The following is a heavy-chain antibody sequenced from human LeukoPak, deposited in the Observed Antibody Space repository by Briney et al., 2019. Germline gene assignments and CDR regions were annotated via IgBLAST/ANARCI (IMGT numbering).Heavy chain of an antibody. CDR3: ARDPWGRGYCSTTSCQNLGGNDAFDI. CDR2: INPSGGST. D-gene: IGHD2-2*01. Sequence: ASVKDSCKASGYTFTTYYMHWVRQAPGQGLEWMGIINPSGGSTSYAQKFQGRGTMTRDTSTSTVYMELSSLRSEDTAVYYCARDPWGRGYCSTTSCQNLGGNDAFDIWGQGTMVTVSS. CDR1: GYTFTTYY. V-gene: IGHV1-46*01. J-gene: IGHJ3*02.